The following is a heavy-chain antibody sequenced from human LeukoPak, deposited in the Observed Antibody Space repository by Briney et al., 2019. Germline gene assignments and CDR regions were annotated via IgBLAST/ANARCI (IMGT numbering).Heavy chain of an antibody. CDR2: IRDSGSST. D-gene: IGHD1-26*01. CDR3: AKYGPQDSGSSHFDY. Sequence: GSLRLSCAASGFTFNTYTMNWVRQAPGKGLEWVSAIRDSGSSTHYADSVKGRFTTSRDNSKNTLFLQMNSLRAEDTAIYYCAKYGPQDSGSSHFDYWGQGALVTVSS. CDR1: GFTFNTYT. J-gene: IGHJ4*02. V-gene: IGHV3-23*01.